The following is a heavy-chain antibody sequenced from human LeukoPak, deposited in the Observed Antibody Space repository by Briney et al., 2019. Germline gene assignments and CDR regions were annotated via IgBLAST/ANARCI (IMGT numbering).Heavy chain of an antibody. D-gene: IGHD3-3*01. CDR2: IKQDGSEK. CDR3: ARGLRFLEWLLDYYFYGMDV. J-gene: IGHJ6*02. V-gene: IGHV3-7*01. CDR1: GFSFSSYW. Sequence: GGSLRLSCAASGFSFSSYWMGWVRQAPGKGLEWVANIKQDGSEKYYVDSVRGRFTISRDNPKNSLYLQMNSLRAEDTAVYYCARGLRFLEWLLDYYFYGMDVWGQGTTVTVSS.